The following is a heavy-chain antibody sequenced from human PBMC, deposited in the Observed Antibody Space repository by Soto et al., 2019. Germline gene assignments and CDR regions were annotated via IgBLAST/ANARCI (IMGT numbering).Heavy chain of an antibody. CDR2: ISDSGGST. D-gene: IGHD1-1*01. V-gene: IGHV3-23*01. CDR1: GFTFSSNA. J-gene: IGHJ4*02. Sequence: EVQLFESGGGLVQPGGSLRLSCEASGFTFSSNAMTWVRQAPGKGLEWVSAISDSGGSTYYADSVAGRFTIARDNSRHTLYLPMNSLRAEDTAIYYCAKALGRYFSDFDSWGQGTQVTVSS. CDR3: AKALGRYFSDFDS.